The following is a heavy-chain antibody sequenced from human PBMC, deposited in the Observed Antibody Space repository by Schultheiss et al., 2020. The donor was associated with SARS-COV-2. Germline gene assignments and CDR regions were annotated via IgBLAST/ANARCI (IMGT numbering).Heavy chain of an antibody. J-gene: IGHJ5*02. CDR2: ISWNSGSI. V-gene: IGHV3-9*01. Sequence: GGSLRLSCAASGFTFDDYAMHWVRQAPGKGLEWVSGISWNSGSIGYADSVKGRFTISRDNAKNSLYLQMNSLRAEDTAVYYCATGVYSSGPTSAWGQGTLVTVSS. CDR1: GFTFDDYA. CDR3: ATGVYSSGPTSA. D-gene: IGHD6-19*01.